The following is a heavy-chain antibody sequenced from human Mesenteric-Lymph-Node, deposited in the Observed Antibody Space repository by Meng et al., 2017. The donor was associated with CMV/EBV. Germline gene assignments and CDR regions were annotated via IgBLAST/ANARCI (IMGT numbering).Heavy chain of an antibody. D-gene: IGHD3-3*01. J-gene: IGHJ4*02. CDR2: INPNSGGT. V-gene: IGHV1-2*02. CDR3: AREDFWRMEGFDY. Sequence: ASVKVSCKASGYTFTGYYMHWVRQAPGQGLEWMGWINPNSGGTNYAQKFQGRVTMTRDTSISTAYTELSRLRSDDTAVYYCAREDFWRMEGFDYWGQGTLVTVSS. CDR1: GYTFTGYY.